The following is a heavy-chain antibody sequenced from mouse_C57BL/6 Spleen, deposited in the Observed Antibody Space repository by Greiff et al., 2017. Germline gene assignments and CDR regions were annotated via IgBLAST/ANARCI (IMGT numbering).Heavy chain of an antibody. D-gene: IGHD2-1*01. CDR1: GYTFTSYW. CDR3: ARGVYIGNYLLWYFYV. J-gene: IGHJ1*03. V-gene: IGHV1-64*01. Sequence: VQLQQSGAELVKPGASVKLSCKASGYTFTSYWMHWVKQRPGQGLEWIGMIHPNSGSTNYNEKFKSKATLTVDKSSSTAYMQLSSLTSEASAVYYCARGVYIGNYLLWYFYVWGTGTTVTVSS. CDR2: IHPNSGST.